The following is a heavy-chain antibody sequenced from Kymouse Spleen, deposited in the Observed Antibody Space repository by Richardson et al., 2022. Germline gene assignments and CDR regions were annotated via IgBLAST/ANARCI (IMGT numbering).Heavy chain of an antibody. D-gene: IGHD3-9*01. CDR1: GFTFSNAW. CDR3: TTDIHYDILTGYYNPHFDY. CDR2: IKSKTDGGTT. V-gene: IGHV3-15*01. J-gene: IGHJ4*02. Sequence: EVQLVESGGGLVKPGGSLRLSCAASGFTFSNAWMSWVRQAPGKGLEWVGRIKSKTDGGTTDYAAPVKGRFTISRDDSKNTLYLQMNSLKTEDTAVYYCTTDIHYDILTGYYNPHFDYWGQGTLVTVSS.